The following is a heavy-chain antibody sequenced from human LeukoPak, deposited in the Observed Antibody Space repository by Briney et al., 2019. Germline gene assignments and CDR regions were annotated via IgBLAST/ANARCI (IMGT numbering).Heavy chain of an antibody. Sequence: PGGSLRLSCAASGFIFSNSWMSWFRQVPGKGLEWVANMDQDGKEKNYVASVKGRFTISRDNTKNSLFLQMYSLTAEDTAVYYCAKNLHYDSHDFWGRGALVTVSS. J-gene: IGHJ4*02. CDR2: MDQDGKEK. D-gene: IGHD3-3*01. CDR3: AKNLHYDSHDF. CDR1: GFIFSNSW. V-gene: IGHV3-7*01.